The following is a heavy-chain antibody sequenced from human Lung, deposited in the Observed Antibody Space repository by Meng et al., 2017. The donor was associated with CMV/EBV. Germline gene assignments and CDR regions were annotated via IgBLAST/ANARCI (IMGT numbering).Heavy chain of an antibody. CDR3: AKDIVVVPAPYYYYYGMDV. Sequence: SCAASGFTFSSYGMHWVRQAPGKGLEWGAVIWYDGSNKYYADSVKGRFTISRDNSKNTLYLQMNSLRAEDTAVYYCAKDIVVVPAPYYYYYGMDVWXQGTXVTVSS. V-gene: IGHV3-33*06. CDR1: GFTFSSYG. J-gene: IGHJ6*02. CDR2: IWYDGSNK. D-gene: IGHD2-2*01.